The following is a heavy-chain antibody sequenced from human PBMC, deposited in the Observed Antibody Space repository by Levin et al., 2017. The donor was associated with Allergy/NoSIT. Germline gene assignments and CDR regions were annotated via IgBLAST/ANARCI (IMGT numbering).Heavy chain of an antibody. CDR3: ARGGLVVRGPFDY. D-gene: IGHD3-10*01. CDR1: GGSISSYY. J-gene: IGHJ4*02. Sequence: SETLSLTCTVSGGSISSYYWSWIRQPPGKGLEWIGYIYYSGSTNYNPSLKSRVTISVDTSKNQFSLKLSSVTAADTAVYYCARGGLVVRGPFDYWGQGTLVTVSS. V-gene: IGHV4-59*01. CDR2: IYYSGST.